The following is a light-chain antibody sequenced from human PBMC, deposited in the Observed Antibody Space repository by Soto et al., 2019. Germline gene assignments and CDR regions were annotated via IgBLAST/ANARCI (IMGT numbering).Light chain of an antibody. CDR3: HHYNPWYT. V-gene: IGKV3-15*01. CDR2: GAS. J-gene: IGKJ2*01. CDR1: QSANSN. Sequence: EIVLTQSPATLSVSPGERATLSCRASQSANSNLAWYQQKAGQAPRLLIHGASTRAPGIPARCSSSGSGTEFPLTISSLQDEDIAVYHCHHYNPWYTFGQGTKLEIK.